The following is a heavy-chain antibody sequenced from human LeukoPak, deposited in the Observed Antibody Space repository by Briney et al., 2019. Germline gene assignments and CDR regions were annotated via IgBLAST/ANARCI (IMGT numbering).Heavy chain of an antibody. D-gene: IGHD5-18*01. CDR3: ARDGYSYVPYYFDY. Sequence: ASVKVSCKASGYTFTSYAMHWVRQAPGQRLELMGWINAGNGNTKYSQKFQGRVTITRDTSASTAYMELSSLRSEDTAVYYCARDGYSYVPYYFDYWGQGTLVTVSS. CDR2: INAGNGNT. J-gene: IGHJ4*02. V-gene: IGHV1-3*01. CDR1: GYTFTSYA.